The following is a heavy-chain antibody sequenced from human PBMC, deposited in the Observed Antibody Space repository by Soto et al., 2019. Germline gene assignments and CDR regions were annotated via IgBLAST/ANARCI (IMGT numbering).Heavy chain of an antibody. Sequence: GGSLRLSCAASGFTFSSCAMGWVRPSPGKGLEGVSDIINSGGSTYYADAVKGRLTISRDNSKSTLYLQLTSLRAEDSAVYYCGKGRSYYYYYGVDVWGQGTTVTVSS. V-gene: IGHV3-23*01. CDR3: GKGRSYYYYYGVDV. CDR1: GFTFSSCA. D-gene: IGHD1-26*01. CDR2: IINSGGST. J-gene: IGHJ6*02.